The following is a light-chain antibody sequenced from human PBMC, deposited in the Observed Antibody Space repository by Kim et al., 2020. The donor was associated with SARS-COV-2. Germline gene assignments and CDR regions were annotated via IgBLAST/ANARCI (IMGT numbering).Light chain of an antibody. Sequence: PGKTARITWGGNNIGSKSVHWYQQKPGQAPVLVIYYDSDRPSGIPERFSGSNSGNTATLTISRVEAGDEADYYCQVWDSSSDHPLVFGGGTQLTVL. V-gene: IGLV3-21*04. CDR1: NIGSKS. CDR2: YDS. CDR3: QVWDSSSDHPLV. J-gene: IGLJ3*02.